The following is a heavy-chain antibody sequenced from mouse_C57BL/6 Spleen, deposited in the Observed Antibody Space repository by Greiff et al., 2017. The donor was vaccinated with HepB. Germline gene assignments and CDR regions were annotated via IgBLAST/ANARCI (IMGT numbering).Heavy chain of an antibody. D-gene: IGHD2-4*01. CDR1: GYTFTSYW. Sequence: VQLQQPGAELVMPGASVKLSCKASGYTFTSYWMHWVKQRPGQGLEWIGEIDPSDSYTNYNQKFKGKSTLTVDKSSSTAYMQLSSLTSEDSAVYYCARRGIYYDYVDYWGQGTTLTVSS. V-gene: IGHV1-69*01. J-gene: IGHJ2*01. CDR2: IDPSDSYT. CDR3: ARRGIYYDYVDY.